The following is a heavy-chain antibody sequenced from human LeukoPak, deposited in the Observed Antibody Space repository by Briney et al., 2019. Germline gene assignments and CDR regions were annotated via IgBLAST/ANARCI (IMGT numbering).Heavy chain of an antibody. CDR1: GFTFSSYR. J-gene: IGHJ4*02. CDR3: ARGGYCSGANCHATLYDF. CDR2: IGPSGFTI. Sequence: PGGSLRLSCAASGFTFSSYRMNWVRQAPGQGLEWVSYIGPSGFTIYDADSVKGRFTISRDNAKNSLHLHMTSLRAEDTAVYYCARGGYCSGANCHATLYDFWGQGTLVTVSS. D-gene: IGHD2-15*01. V-gene: IGHV3-48*04.